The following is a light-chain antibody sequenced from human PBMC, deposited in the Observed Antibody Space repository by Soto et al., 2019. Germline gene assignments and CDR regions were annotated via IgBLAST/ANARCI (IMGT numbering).Light chain of an antibody. V-gene: IGLV2-8*01. J-gene: IGLJ1*01. CDR3: SSYGGYYNYV. CDR2: GVN. CDR1: SSDVGGYNY. Sequence: QSVLTQPPSASGSPGQSVTISCTGTSSDVGGYNYVSWYQQYPGKAPKLMIYGVNKRPSGVPDRFSGSKSGNTASLTVSGLQAEDEADYYCSSYGGYYNYVFGTGTKVTVL.